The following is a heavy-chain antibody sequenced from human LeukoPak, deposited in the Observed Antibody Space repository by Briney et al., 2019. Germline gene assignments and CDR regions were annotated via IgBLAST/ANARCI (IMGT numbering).Heavy chain of an antibody. Sequence: AGGSLRLSCAASGFTLSVYYMSCIRHAPGKGLEWVSYISSSGSTIYYADPVKGRFTISRDNAKNSLYLQMNSLRAEDTAVYYCAELGITMIGGVWGKGTTVTISS. D-gene: IGHD3-10*02. V-gene: IGHV3-11*04. J-gene: IGHJ6*04. CDR1: GFTLSVYY. CDR2: ISSSGSTI. CDR3: AELGITMIGGV.